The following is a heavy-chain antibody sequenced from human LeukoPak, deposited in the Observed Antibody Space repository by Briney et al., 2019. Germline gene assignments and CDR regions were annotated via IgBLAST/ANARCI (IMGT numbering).Heavy chain of an antibody. CDR1: GGSFSGYY. Sequence: SETLSLTCAVYGGSFSGYYWSWIRQPPGKGLEWIGYIYYSGSTNYNPSLKSRVTISVDTSKNQFSLKLSSVTAADTAVYYCARQAQDYDILTGYYGFPYFDYWGQGTLVTVSS. CDR3: ARQAQDYDILTGYYGFPYFDY. V-gene: IGHV4-59*01. CDR2: IYYSGST. J-gene: IGHJ4*02. D-gene: IGHD3-9*01.